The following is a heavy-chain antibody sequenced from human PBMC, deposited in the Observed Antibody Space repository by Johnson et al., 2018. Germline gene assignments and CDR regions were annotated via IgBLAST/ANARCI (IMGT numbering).Heavy chain of an antibody. CDR1: GFTFSAYG. V-gene: IGHV3-30*03. CDR2: ISFDGSSK. D-gene: IGHD6-13*01. CDR3: VRDPPNSRPAFDI. Sequence: QVQLLESGGGVVQPGRSLRLSCAASGFTFSAYGMHWVRQAPGKGLEWVTFISFDGSSKYYADSVRGRFTISRDNAKNTLHLQMNSLSAEDTAVYYCVRDPPNSRPAFDIWGLGTMVTVSS. J-gene: IGHJ3*02.